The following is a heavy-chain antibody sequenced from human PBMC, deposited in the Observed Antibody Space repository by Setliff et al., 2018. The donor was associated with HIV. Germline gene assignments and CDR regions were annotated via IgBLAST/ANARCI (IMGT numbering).Heavy chain of an antibody. D-gene: IGHD6-13*01. CDR2: IYTSGST. V-gene: IGHV4-61*09. CDR1: GGSISSGYY. J-gene: IGHJ5*02. CDR3: ARATPYSSSWYNWFDP. Sequence: SETLSLTCAVSGGSISSGYYWGWIRQPPGKGLEWIGHIYTSGSTNYNPSLKSRVTISVDTSKNQFSLKLSSVTAADTAVYYCARATPYSSSWYNWFDPWGQGTLVTVSS.